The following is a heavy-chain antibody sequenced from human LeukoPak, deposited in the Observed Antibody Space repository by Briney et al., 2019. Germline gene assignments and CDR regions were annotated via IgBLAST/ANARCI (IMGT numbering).Heavy chain of an antibody. V-gene: IGHV1-69*06. CDR2: IIPIFGTA. J-gene: IGHJ6*03. Sequence: VASVKVSYKASGGTFSSYAISWVRQAPGQGLEWMGGIIPIFGTANYAQKFQGRVTITADKSTSTAYMELSSLRSEDTAVYYCARGPGPNYYYYYMDVWGKGTTVTVSS. CDR3: ARGPGPNYYYYYMDV. D-gene: IGHD1-14*01. CDR1: GGTFSSYA.